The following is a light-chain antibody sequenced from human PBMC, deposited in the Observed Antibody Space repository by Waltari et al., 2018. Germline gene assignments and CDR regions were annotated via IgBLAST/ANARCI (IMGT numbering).Light chain of an antibody. CDR1: QDILYNSNNKNY. J-gene: IGKJ4*01. Sequence: DIVMTQSPGSLVVSLGERATINCKSGQDILYNSNNKNYLAWYQHKPGQSPKLLFYWASTRASGVPDRFSGSGSGTDFTLTFSRVQAEDVAIYYCQQYYKTPSFGGGTKVE. V-gene: IGKV4-1*01. CDR2: WAS. CDR3: QQYYKTPS.